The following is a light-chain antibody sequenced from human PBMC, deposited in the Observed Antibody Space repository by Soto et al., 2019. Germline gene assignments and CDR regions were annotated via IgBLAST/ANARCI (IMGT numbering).Light chain of an antibody. CDR2: ATF. V-gene: IGKV3-20*01. CDR3: QQYSTSLYT. J-gene: IGKJ2*01. CDR1: QSVSSSY. Sequence: EIVLTQSPDTLSLSPGDRATLSCRASQSVSSSYLAWYQQKPGQAPRLLIYATFSRATGIPDRFSGRGSGTDFTLTISRLEPEDFEVYYCQQYSTSLYTFGQGTKVEIK.